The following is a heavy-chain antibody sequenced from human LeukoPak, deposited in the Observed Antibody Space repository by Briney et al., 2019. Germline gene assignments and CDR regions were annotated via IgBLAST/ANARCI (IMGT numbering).Heavy chain of an antibody. V-gene: IGHV3-33*01. CDR2: IWYDGSNK. CDR1: GFTFSSYG. CDR3: ATDRTNYYGSGSYLFDY. D-gene: IGHD3-10*01. J-gene: IGHJ4*02. Sequence: PGGSLRLSCAASGFTFSSYGMHWVRQAPGKGLEWVAVIWYDGSNKYYADSVKGRFTISRDNSKNTLYLQMNSLRAEDTAVYYCATDRTNYYGSGSYLFDYWGQGTLVTVSS.